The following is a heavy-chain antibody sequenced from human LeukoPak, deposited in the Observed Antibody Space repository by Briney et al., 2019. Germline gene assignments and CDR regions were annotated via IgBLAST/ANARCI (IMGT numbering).Heavy chain of an antibody. CDR2: IYYSGST. CDR1: GGSISSSSYY. V-gene: IGHV4-39*07. CDR3: ARAPWDYYDSSGLD. D-gene: IGHD3-22*01. Sequence: SETLSLTCTVSGGSISSSSYYWGWIRQPPGKGLEWIGSIYYSGSTYYNPSLKSRVTISVDTSKNQFSLKLSSVTAADTAVYYCARAPWDYYDSSGLDWGQGTLVTVSS. J-gene: IGHJ4*02.